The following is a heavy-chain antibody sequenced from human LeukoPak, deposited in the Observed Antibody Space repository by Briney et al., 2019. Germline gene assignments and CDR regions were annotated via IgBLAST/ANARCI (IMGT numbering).Heavy chain of an antibody. CDR3: ARAPSGWSLDFDY. J-gene: IGHJ4*02. CDR2: INTNSGNP. CDR1: GYTFTSYA. V-gene: IGHV7-4-1*02. Sequence: ASVEVSRKASGYTFTSYAMSWVRQAPGQGLEWMGWINTNSGNPTYAQGFTGRFVFSLDTSVSTAYLQISSLKAEDTAVYYCARAPSGWSLDFDYWGQGTLVTVSS. D-gene: IGHD6-19*01.